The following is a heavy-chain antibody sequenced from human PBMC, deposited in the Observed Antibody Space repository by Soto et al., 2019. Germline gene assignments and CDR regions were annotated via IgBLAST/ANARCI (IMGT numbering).Heavy chain of an antibody. V-gene: IGHV4-61*01. J-gene: IGHJ4*02. CDR2: IYYSGST. CDR1: GGSVSSGSFY. D-gene: IGHD3-22*01. CDR3: ARESYYDTTGFYDY. Sequence: QVQLQESGPGLVKPSETLSLTCTVSGGSVSSGSFYWNWIRQPTGKGLEWIGYIYYSGSTNYNPSLKSRVTISVDTSKNQFSLKLSSVTAADSAVYYCARESYYDTTGFYDYWGQGTLVTVSS.